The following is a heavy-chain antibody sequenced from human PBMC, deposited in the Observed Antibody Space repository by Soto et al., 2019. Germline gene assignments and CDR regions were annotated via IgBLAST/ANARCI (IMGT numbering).Heavy chain of an antibody. V-gene: IGHV3-53*01. Sequence: GGSLRLSCAVSGITVSSYYMSWIRQAAGKGLEWVSGIYAGTITYHTDSVKGRITIYRDNSKNTLNLEMNSLRVEDTAVYYCARIPYDNSGTIFDYWGQGTLVTVSS. CDR1: GITVSSYY. D-gene: IGHD3-22*01. CDR2: IYAGTIT. J-gene: IGHJ4*02. CDR3: ARIPYDNSGTIFDY.